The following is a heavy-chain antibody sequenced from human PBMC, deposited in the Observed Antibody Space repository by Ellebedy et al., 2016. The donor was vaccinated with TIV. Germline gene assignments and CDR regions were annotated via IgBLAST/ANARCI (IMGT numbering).Heavy chain of an antibody. V-gene: IGHV3-48*02. CDR1: GFTFSSYS. Sequence: PGGSLRLSCAASGFTFSSYSMNWVRQAPGKGLEWVSYISSSRSTIYYADSVKGRFTISRDNAKNSLYLQMNSLRDEDTAVYYCARSSGWYGYGDAFDIWGQGTMVTVSS. CDR2: ISSSRSTI. J-gene: IGHJ3*02. D-gene: IGHD6-19*01. CDR3: ARSSGWYGYGDAFDI.